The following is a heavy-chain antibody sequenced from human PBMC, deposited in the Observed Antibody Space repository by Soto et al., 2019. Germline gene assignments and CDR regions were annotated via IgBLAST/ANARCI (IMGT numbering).Heavy chain of an antibody. J-gene: IGHJ4*02. CDR3: ARDNSGSIDY. V-gene: IGHV3-66*01. Sequence: ADSVKGRFTISRDNSKSTLYLQMNSLRADDTAVYYCARDNSGSIDYWGQGTLVTVSS. D-gene: IGHD6-19*01.